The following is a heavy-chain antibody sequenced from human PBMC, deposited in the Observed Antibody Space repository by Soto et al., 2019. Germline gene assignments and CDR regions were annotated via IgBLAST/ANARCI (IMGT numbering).Heavy chain of an antibody. CDR3: ARAWHRVAVAGTGAFDI. V-gene: IGHV1-69*13. J-gene: IGHJ3*02. CDR1: GGTFSSYA. CDR2: IIPIFGTA. D-gene: IGHD6-19*01. Sequence: SVKVSCKASGGTFSSYAISWVRQAPGQGLEWMGGIIPIFGTANYAQKFQGRVTITADESTSTAYMELSSLRSEDTAVYYCARAWHRVAVAGTGAFDIWGQGTMVTVSS.